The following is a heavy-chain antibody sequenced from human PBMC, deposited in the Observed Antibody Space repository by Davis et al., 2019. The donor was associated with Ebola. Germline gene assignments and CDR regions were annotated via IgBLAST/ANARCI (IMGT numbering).Heavy chain of an antibody. V-gene: IGHV4-59*01. CDR3: ARDQRSSGYYYYYYGMDV. Sequence: SETLSLTCTVSGGSISSYYWSWIRQPPGKGLEWIGYIYYSGSTNYNPSLKSRVTISVDTSKNQFSLKLSSLTAADTAVYYCARDQRSSGYYYYYYGMDVWGQGTTVTVSS. CDR2: IYYSGST. CDR1: GGSISSYY. J-gene: IGHJ6*02. D-gene: IGHD3-22*01.